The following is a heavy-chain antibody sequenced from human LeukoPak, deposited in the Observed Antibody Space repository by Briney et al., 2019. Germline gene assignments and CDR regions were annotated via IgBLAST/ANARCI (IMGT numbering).Heavy chain of an antibody. Sequence: PGGSLRLSCAASGFTFSSYSMNWVRQAPGKGLEWVSYISSSSSTIYYADSVKGRFTISRDNAKNSLYLQMNSLRAEDTAVYYCARDPPDSSGWYAGGWGQGTLVTVSS. CDR1: GFTFSSYS. CDR2: ISSSSSTI. V-gene: IGHV3-48*01. J-gene: IGHJ4*02. D-gene: IGHD6-19*01. CDR3: ARDPPDSSGWYAGG.